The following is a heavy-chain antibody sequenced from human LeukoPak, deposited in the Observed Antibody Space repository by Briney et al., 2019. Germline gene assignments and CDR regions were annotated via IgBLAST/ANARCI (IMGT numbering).Heavy chain of an antibody. Sequence: GGSLRLSCAASGFTFSSYAMSWVRQAPGKGLEWVSAISGSGGSTYYADSVKGRFTISRDNSKNTLYLQMNSLRAEDTAVYYCLGYKQMAASYGDYWGQGTLVTVSS. J-gene: IGHJ4*02. CDR3: LGYKQMAASYGDY. CDR2: ISGSGGST. D-gene: IGHD5-18*01. V-gene: IGHV3-23*01. CDR1: GFTFSSYA.